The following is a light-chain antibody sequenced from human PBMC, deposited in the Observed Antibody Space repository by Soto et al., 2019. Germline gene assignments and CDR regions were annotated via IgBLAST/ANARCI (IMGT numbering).Light chain of an antibody. Sequence: QSALTQPASVSGSPGQSITISRTGTSSDVGTRNFVSWYQQHPGKAPKLMIYQVTNRPSGVSNRFSGSKSGNTASLTISGLQAEDEADYYCSSYTDSTNYAFGTGTKVTVL. CDR2: QVT. CDR1: SSDVGTRNF. CDR3: SSYTDSTNYA. V-gene: IGLV2-14*01. J-gene: IGLJ1*01.